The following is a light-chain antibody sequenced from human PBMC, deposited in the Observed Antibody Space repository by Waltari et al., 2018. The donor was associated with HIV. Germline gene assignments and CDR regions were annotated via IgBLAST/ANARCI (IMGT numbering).Light chain of an antibody. CDR2: RNN. Sequence: QSVLTPPPSASGTPAQSVPPTCSGRSPHIGSNFVYSYQQVPGTAPKLLILRNNHLPSGVPDRFSGSKAGTSAALAISGLRAEDEADYYCAAWDDSLSGGVFGGGTKLTVL. CDR1: SPHIGSNF. J-gene: IGLJ2*01. V-gene: IGLV1-47*01. CDR3: AAWDDSLSGGV.